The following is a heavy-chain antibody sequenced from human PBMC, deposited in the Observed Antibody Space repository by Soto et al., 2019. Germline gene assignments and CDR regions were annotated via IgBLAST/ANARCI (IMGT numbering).Heavy chain of an antibody. CDR3: ARGEMATILAFDY. J-gene: IGHJ4*02. D-gene: IGHD5-12*01. CDR1: GGSISSYY. Sequence: QVQLQESGPGLVKPSETLPLTCTVSGGSISSYYWSWIRQPPGKGLEWIGYIYYSGSTNYNPSLKSRVTISVDTSKNQFSLKLSSVTAADTAVYYCARGEMATILAFDYWGQGTLVTVSS. V-gene: IGHV4-59*01. CDR2: IYYSGST.